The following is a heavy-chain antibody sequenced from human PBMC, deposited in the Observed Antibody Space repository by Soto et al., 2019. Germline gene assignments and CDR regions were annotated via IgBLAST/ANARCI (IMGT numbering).Heavy chain of an antibody. D-gene: IGHD1-26*01. CDR3: AAGGTSANYAFDI. CDR2: ITASGGGT. Sequence: EVQLLESGGGLVQPGGSLRLSCAASGFTFSTYAMSWVRQAPGKGLAWVSSITASGGGTYYGDSVKGRFTISRDNSKNTLYLQMNTLRAEDTAVYFRAAGGTSANYAFDIWGQGTLVTVSS. CDR1: GFTFSTYA. J-gene: IGHJ3*02. V-gene: IGHV3-23*01.